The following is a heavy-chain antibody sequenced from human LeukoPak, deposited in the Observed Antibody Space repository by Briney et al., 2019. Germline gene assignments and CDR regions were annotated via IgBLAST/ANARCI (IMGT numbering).Heavy chain of an antibody. V-gene: IGHV1-2*02. D-gene: IGHD6-6*01. J-gene: IGHJ4*02. CDR1: GYTSTGHY. Sequence: ASVKVSCKASGYTSTGHYMHWVRQAPGQGLEWMGWINPNSSDTNSAQKFQGRVTMTRDTSISTAYMELSSLRSDDTAVYYCARLSSSYLIDYWGQGTLVTVSS. CDR2: INPNSSDT. CDR3: ARLSSSYLIDY.